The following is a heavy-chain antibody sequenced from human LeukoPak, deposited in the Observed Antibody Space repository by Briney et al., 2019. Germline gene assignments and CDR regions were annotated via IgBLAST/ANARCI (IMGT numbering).Heavy chain of an antibody. CDR3: ARAGYGDYYYWYFDL. J-gene: IGHJ2*01. Sequence: SSETLSLTCTVSGGSISSYSWSWIRQPPGKGLEWIGYIYHSGSTYYNPSLKSRVTISVDRSKNQFSLKLSSVTAADTAVYYCARAGYGDYYYWYFDLWGRGTLVTVSS. CDR2: IYHSGST. V-gene: IGHV4-30-2*01. D-gene: IGHD4-17*01. CDR1: GGSISSYS.